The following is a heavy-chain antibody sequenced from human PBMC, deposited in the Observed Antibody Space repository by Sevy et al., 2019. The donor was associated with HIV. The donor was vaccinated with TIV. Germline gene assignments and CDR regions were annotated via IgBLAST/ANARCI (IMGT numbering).Heavy chain of an antibody. CDR2: IKQDGSKK. CDR3: AIEIAAAGSY. J-gene: IGHJ4*02. V-gene: IGHV3-7*01. Sequence: GGSLRLSCAASGFTFSSYWMTWVRQAPGKGLEWVANIKQDGSKKYYVDSVKGRFTISRDNAKNSVYLQMNSLRAEDTAVYYCAIEIAAAGSYWGQGTLVTVSS. D-gene: IGHD6-13*01. CDR1: GFTFSSYW.